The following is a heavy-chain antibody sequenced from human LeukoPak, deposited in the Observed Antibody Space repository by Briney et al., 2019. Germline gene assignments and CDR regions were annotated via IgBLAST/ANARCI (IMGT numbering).Heavy chain of an antibody. V-gene: IGHV3-30*02. Sequence: GGSLRLSCAASGFTFSRYGFHWVRQAPGKGLEWVAFISDSGGDKWYADSVKGRLTISRDKSKNTVNLQMSSLGVEDTALYYCARDGGSESYAFDYWGQGTQVTVSS. CDR2: ISDSGGDK. CDR3: ARDGGSESYAFDY. D-gene: IGHD3-10*01. J-gene: IGHJ4*02. CDR1: GFTFSRYG.